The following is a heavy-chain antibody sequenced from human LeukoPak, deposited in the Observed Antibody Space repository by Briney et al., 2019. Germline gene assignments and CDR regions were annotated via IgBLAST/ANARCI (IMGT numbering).Heavy chain of an antibody. CDR2: IYTSGST. V-gene: IGHV4-4*07. J-gene: IGHJ3*02. CDR3: ARHKGTIKMFGVALDAFDI. D-gene: IGHD3-3*01. CDR1: GGSISSYY. Sequence: PSETLSLTCTVSGGSISSYYWSWIRQPAGKGLEWIGRIYTSGSTNYNPSLKSRVTMSVDTSKNQFSLNLSSVTAADTAIYYCARHKGTIKMFGVALDAFDIWGQGTMVTVSS.